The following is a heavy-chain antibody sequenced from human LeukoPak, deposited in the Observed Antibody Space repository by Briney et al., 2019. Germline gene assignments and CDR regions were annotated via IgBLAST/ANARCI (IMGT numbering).Heavy chain of an antibody. D-gene: IGHD2-15*01. CDR2: ISGSGANT. Sequence: ETLSLTCTVSGGSISGSSYYWGWIRQPPGKGLEWVSAISGSGANTYYADSVKGRFTISRDNSKNTLYLQMNSLRAEDTAIYYCAKDQGLGGGSVWGYWGQGILVTVSS. V-gene: IGHV3-23*01. CDR3: AKDQGLGGGSVWGY. J-gene: IGHJ4*02. CDR1: GGSISGSSYY.